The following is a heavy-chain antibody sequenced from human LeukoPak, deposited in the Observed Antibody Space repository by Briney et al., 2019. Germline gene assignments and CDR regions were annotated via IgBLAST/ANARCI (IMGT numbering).Heavy chain of an antibody. J-gene: IGHJ3*02. Sequence: SQTLSLTCAVSGGSISSGGYSWSWIRQPPGKGLEWIGYIYHSGSTYYNPSLKSRVTISVDRSKNLFSLKLTSMTAADTAVYYCARHSPFYYDSSGYRAFGIWGQGTMVTVSS. CDR3: ARHSPFYYDSSGYRAFGI. CDR1: GGSISSGGYS. CDR2: IYHSGST. V-gene: IGHV4-30-2*01. D-gene: IGHD3-22*01.